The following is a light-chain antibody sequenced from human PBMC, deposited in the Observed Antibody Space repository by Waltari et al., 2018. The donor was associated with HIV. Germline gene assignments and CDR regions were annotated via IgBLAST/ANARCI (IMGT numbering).Light chain of an antibody. V-gene: IGLV2-14*03. J-gene: IGLJ3*02. Sequence: QSVLTQPASVSGAPGHSVPISCPGTASDCGAYNYVSWSHQHPVTAPKLLIYEVIHRPSGISQRFSGSSAGTTASLTISELQAEDEADDYCSSYARNIPWLFGGGTKLSVL. CDR2: EVI. CDR3: SSYARNIPWL. CDR1: ASDCGAYNY.